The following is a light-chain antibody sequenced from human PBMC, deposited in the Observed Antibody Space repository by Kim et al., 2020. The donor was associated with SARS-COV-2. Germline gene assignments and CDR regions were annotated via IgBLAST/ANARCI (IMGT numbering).Light chain of an antibody. CDR2: QHD. Sequence: SVSPGQTARITCSGDKLGDKYAFWYQQKPGQPPVLVMFQHDKRPSGISQRFSGSNSGNTAILTISGTRTIDEADYYCQAWDSSAAVFGGGTQLTVL. CDR1: KLGDKY. J-gene: IGLJ2*01. V-gene: IGLV3-1*01. CDR3: QAWDSSAAV.